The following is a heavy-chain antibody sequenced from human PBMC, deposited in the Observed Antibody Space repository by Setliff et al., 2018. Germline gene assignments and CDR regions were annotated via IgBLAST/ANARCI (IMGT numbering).Heavy chain of an antibody. D-gene: IGHD3-22*01. CDR1: GGSISSGDYY. Sequence: LSLTCTVSGGSISSGDYYWSWIRQPPGKGLEWIGYIYSSGSTYYNPSLKSRVSISVDTSKNQFSLKLGSVTAADTAVYYCARESRYYYDNLGTLDYWGQGTLVTSPQ. V-gene: IGHV4-30-4*08. J-gene: IGHJ4*02. CDR2: IYSSGST. CDR3: ARESRYYYDNLGTLDY.